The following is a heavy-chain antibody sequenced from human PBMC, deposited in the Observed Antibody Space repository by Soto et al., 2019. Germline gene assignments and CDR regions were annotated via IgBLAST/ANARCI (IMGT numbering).Heavy chain of an antibody. CDR1: GYTFTGYY. Sequence: QVQLVQSGPEVGKPGASVKVSCKASGYTFTGYYLHWVRQAPGQVLEWMGYINPDSGRTRYAQKFQGTVTMTRDTSITTAYLELSSLKYDDSAIFYCALSFSQTNIDVWGQGTTVIVSS. CDR2: INPDSGRT. V-gene: IGHV1-2*02. J-gene: IGHJ6*01. CDR3: ALSFSQTNIDV.